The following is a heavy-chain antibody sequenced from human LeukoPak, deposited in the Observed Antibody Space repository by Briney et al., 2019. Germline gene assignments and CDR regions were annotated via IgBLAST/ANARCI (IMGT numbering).Heavy chain of an antibody. V-gene: IGHV4-61*02. Sequence: SETLSLTCTVSGYSISSGSYYWSWIRQPAGKGLGWIGRIYTSGSTNYNPSLKSRVTMSVATSKNHFSLKLSSVTAADTAVYYCARSSIASGSNFDYWGQGTLVTVSS. CDR3: ARSSIASGSNFDY. CDR1: GYSISSGSYY. D-gene: IGHD3-10*01. J-gene: IGHJ4*02. CDR2: IYTSGST.